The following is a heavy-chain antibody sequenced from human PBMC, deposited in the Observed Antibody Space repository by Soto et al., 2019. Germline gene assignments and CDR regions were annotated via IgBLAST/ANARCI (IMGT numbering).Heavy chain of an antibody. V-gene: IGHV1-24*01. Sequence: SLNVSCKVSVYTLTELSMHWVSRAPGKGLEWMGCFDPEDGETIYAQKFQGRVTMTEDTSTDTAYMELSSLRSEDTAVYYCATGGRSGYYDYWGQGTLVTVSS. CDR2: FDPEDGET. D-gene: IGHD3-22*01. CDR1: VYTLTELS. CDR3: ATGGRSGYYDY. J-gene: IGHJ4*02.